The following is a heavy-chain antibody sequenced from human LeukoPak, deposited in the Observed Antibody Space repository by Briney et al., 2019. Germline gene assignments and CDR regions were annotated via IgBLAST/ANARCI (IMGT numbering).Heavy chain of an antibody. Sequence: GGSLRLSCVASGFAVGSNYMSWVRQAPGKGLEWVSLINSGGAIRYADSVKGRFTISRDSSKNTLFLQMNDLTVEDAARYYCARRPGNWGQGILVTVSS. D-gene: IGHD1-14*01. CDR2: INSGGAI. J-gene: IGHJ4*02. CDR1: GFAVGSNY. CDR3: ARRPGN. V-gene: IGHV3-53*01.